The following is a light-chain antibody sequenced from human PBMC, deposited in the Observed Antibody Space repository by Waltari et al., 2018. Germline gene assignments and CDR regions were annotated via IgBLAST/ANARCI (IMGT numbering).Light chain of an antibody. J-gene: IGKJ4*01. CDR2: ASS. V-gene: IGKV1-17*01. CDR3: LQYNSHPLT. Sequence: DIQMTQSASSLSASAGAAVTITCRASQGINTYLNWYQQKPGKAPKRLIYASSSLESGVPSRFSGSGSGTDLTLTISSLQPEDFATYYCLQYNSHPLTFGGGTKVEIK. CDR1: QGINTY.